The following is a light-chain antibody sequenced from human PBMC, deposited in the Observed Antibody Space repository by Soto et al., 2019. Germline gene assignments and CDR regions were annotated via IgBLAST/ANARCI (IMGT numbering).Light chain of an antibody. Sequence: AIQMTQAPSSLSTSVGDRVTITCRASQGIRNDLGWYQQKPGKAPKLLIYAASSLQSGVPSRFSGSGSGTDFTLTISSLQPEDFATYYCLQDYDYPWTFGQGTKVEIK. CDR2: AAS. V-gene: IGKV1-6*01. CDR1: QGIRND. J-gene: IGKJ1*01. CDR3: LQDYDYPWT.